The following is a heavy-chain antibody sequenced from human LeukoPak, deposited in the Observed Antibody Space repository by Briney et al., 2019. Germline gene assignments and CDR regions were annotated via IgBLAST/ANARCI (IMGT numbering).Heavy chain of an antibody. CDR1: GGSISSGGYS. V-gene: IGHV4-30-2*01. D-gene: IGHD3-22*01. CDR3: ARDDSSGNFDY. CDR2: IYHSGST. Sequence: SQTLSLTCAVSGGSISSGGYSWSWIQQPPGKGLEWIGYIYHSGSTYYNPSLKSRVTISVDRSKNQFSLKLSSVTAADTAVYYCARDDSSGNFDYWGQGTLVTVSS. J-gene: IGHJ4*02.